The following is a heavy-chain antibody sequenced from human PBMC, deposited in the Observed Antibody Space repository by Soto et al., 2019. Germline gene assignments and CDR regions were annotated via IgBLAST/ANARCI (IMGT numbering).Heavy chain of an antibody. Sequence: PGGSLRLSFAASGFTFTIYAMSWVRQVPGKGLEWVSTISGNGGTSYTAFVRGRFTISRDNSKNTLYLQMNSLRVDDTVIYFCAKDAPGSGLLSDYWGQGTLVTVSS. CDR3: AKDAPGSGLLSDY. J-gene: IGHJ4*02. CDR2: ISGNGGT. V-gene: IGHV3-23*01. CDR1: GFTFTIYA. D-gene: IGHD1-26*01.